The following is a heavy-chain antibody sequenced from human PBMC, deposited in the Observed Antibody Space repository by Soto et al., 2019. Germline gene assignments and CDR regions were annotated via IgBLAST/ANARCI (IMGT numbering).Heavy chain of an antibody. CDR1: GGSISSYY. V-gene: IGHV4-59*01. D-gene: IGHD6-13*01. J-gene: IGHJ6*03. CDR2: IYYSGST. CDR3: ARDAGYSSSWYGHDYYYYMDV. Sequence: PSETLSLTCTVSGGSISSYYWSWIRQPPGKGLEWIGYIYYSGSTNYNPSLKSRVTISVDTSKNQFSLKLSSVTAADTAVYYCARDAGYSSSWYGHDYYYYMDVWGKGTTVTVSS.